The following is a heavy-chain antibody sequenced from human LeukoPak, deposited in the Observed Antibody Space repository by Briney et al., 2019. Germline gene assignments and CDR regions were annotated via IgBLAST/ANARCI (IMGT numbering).Heavy chain of an antibody. CDR2: IYSGGST. D-gene: IGHD4-17*01. Sequence: PGGSLRLSCAASGFTVSSNYMSWVRQAPGKGLEWVSVIYSGGSTYYADSVKGRFTISRDNSKNRLYLQMNSLRAGDAAVYYCARDDSDLTMTTGGFDIWGQGTMVTVSS. V-gene: IGHV3-66*01. J-gene: IGHJ3*02. CDR3: ARDDSDLTMTTGGFDI. CDR1: GFTVSSNY.